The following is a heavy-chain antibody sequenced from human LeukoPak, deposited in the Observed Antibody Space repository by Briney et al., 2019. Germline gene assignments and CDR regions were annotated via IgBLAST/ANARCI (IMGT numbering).Heavy chain of an antibody. CDR1: GFTFSNAW. CDR2: ISYDGSNK. Sequence: GGSLRLSCAASGFTFSNAWMSWVRQAPGKGLEWVAVISYDGSNKYYADSVKGRFTISRDNSKNTLFLQMNSLRAEDTAVYYCAKFCPASSAIDYWGQGTVVTVSS. V-gene: IGHV3-30*18. D-gene: IGHD6-19*01. CDR3: AKFCPASSAIDY. J-gene: IGHJ4*02.